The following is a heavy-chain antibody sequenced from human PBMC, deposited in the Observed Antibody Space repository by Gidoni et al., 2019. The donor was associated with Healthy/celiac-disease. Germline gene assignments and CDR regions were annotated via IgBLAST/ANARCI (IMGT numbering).Heavy chain of an antibody. D-gene: IGHD3-22*01. Sequence: QVQLQQWGAGLLKPSETLSLTCAVSGGSFSGSYWSWIRQPPGKGLEWIGEINHSGSTNYNPSLKRRGTISVDTSKNQFALKLSSVTAADTAVYYCATRLGDSSCYPNSQIRFDPWGQGTLVTVSS. J-gene: IGHJ5*02. CDR2: INHSGST. V-gene: IGHV4-34*01. CDR3: ATRLGDSSCYPNSQIRFDP. CDR1: GGSFSGSY.